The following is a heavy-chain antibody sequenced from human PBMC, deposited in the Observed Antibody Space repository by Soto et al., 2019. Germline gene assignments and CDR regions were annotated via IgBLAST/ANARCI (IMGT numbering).Heavy chain of an antibody. D-gene: IGHD4-17*01. CDR2: ISGSGGST. J-gene: IGHJ4*02. CDR3: AKPVDYGQAPFDY. V-gene: IGHV3-23*01. Sequence: GGSLRLSCASSGFTFSSYAMSWVRQAPGKGLEWVSAISGSGGSTYYADSVKGRFTISRDNSKHTLYLQMNSLRAEDTAVYYCAKPVDYGQAPFDYWGQGTLVTVSS. CDR1: GFTFSSYA.